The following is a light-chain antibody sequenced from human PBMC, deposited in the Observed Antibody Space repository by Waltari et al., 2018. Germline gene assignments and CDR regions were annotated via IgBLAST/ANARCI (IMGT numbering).Light chain of an antibody. CDR1: SSNIGNSS. J-gene: IGLJ2*01. V-gene: IGLV1-51*01. CDR2: DTN. Sequence: QSVLTQPPSVSAAPSQQVSISCSGSSSNIGNSSLSWFQQFPRAAPKLLIYDTNKRPSGIPDRFSASKSGTSATLGISGLQTGDEAIYHCGTWDNSLNIVIFGGGTKLTVL. CDR3: GTWDNSLNIVI.